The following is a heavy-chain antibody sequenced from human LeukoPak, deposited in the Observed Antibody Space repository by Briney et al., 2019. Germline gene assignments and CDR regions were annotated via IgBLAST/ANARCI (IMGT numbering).Heavy chain of an antibody. D-gene: IGHD2-21*02. V-gene: IGHV3-30*02. CDR3: AKDWGVVTAHYYLDN. CDR1: GFTFSTYG. CDR2: IRYDGSNK. J-gene: IGHJ4*02. Sequence: GGSLRLSCAASGFTFSTYGMHWVRQAPGKGLEWVAFIRYDGSNKYYADFVKGRFTISRDNSKNTLSLQMNSLRAEDTAVYYCAKDWGVVTAHYYLDNWGRGTLVTVSS.